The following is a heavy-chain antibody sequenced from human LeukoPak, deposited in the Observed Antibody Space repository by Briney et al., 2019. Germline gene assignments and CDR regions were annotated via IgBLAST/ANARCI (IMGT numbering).Heavy chain of an antibody. V-gene: IGHV5-51*01. Sequence: GESLKISCKGSGYSFTSYWIGWVRQMPGKGLEWMGIIYPADSDTRYSPSFQGQVTISADKSISTAYLQWSSLKASDTAMYYCARHLDYDSRGQDYYYYMAVWGKGTTVTVSS. CDR2: IYPADSDT. CDR1: GYSFTSYW. CDR3: ARHLDYDSRGQDYYYYMAV. D-gene: IGHD5-12*01. J-gene: IGHJ6*03.